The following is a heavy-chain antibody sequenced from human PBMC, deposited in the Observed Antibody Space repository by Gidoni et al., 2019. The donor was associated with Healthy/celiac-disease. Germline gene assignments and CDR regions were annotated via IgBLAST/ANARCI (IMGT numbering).Heavy chain of an antibody. D-gene: IGHD1-26*01. CDR2: ISGSGGST. J-gene: IGHJ4*02. V-gene: IGHV3-23*01. CDR3: AKEEGSGSYGN. Sequence: EVQLLESGGGLVQPGGSLSLSCAASGFPFSSYAMSGVRQAPGKGLEWVSAISGSGGSTYYADSVKGRFTISRDNSKNTLYLQMNSLRAEDTAVYYCAKEEGSGSYGNWGQGTLVTVSS. CDR1: GFPFSSYA.